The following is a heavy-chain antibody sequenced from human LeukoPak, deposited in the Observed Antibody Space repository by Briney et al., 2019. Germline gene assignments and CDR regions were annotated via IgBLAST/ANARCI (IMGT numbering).Heavy chain of an antibody. CDR3: ARQRYCSSTSCLREHPGRYYYYMDV. CDR1: GYSFTSYW. CDR2: IYPGDSDT. Sequence: RGESLKISCKGSGYSFTSYWIGWVRQMPGKGLEWMGIIYPGDSDTRYSPSFQGQVTISDDKSISTAYLQWSSLKASDTAMYYCARQRYCSSTSCLREHPGRYYYYMDVWGKGTTVTVSS. D-gene: IGHD2-2*01. J-gene: IGHJ6*03. V-gene: IGHV5-51*01.